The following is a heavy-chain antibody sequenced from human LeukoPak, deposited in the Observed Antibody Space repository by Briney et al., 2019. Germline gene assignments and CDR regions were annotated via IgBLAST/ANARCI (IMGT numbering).Heavy chain of an antibody. J-gene: IGHJ6*04. D-gene: IGHD2-2*03. CDR1: EFSPTNFW. CDR2: ITHYGSEK. V-gene: IGHV3-7*01. CDR3: ATFVGIVSGTYTVPGGLLV. Sequence: PGGSLRLSCVASEFSPTNFWMTWVRRAPGRGLEWVANITHYGSEKFYVDSVKGRFTISRDNAKNSLYLQMNSLRAEDTAVYYCATFVGIVSGTYTVPGGLLVWGKGTTVTVSS.